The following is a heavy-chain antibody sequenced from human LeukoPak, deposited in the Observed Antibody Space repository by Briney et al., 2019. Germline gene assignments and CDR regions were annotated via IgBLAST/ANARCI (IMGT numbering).Heavy chain of an antibody. Sequence: GGSLRLSCAASGFIFSSYAMSWVRQAPGKGLEWVSAISGSGGSTYYADSVKGRFTISRDNSKNTLYLQMNSLRAEDTAVYYCAKDADYGDYNYYFDYWGQGTLVTVSS. CDR3: AKDADYGDYNYYFDY. V-gene: IGHV3-23*01. D-gene: IGHD4-17*01. J-gene: IGHJ4*02. CDR2: ISGSGGST. CDR1: GFIFSSYA.